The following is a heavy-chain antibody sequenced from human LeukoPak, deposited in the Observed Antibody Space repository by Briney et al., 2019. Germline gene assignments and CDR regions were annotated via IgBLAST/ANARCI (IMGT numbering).Heavy chain of an antibody. CDR1: GGSISSGGYY. J-gene: IGHJ3*02. V-gene: IGHV4-31*03. D-gene: IGHD3-10*01. CDR2: IYYSGST. Sequence: PSETLSLTCTVSGGSISSGGYYWSWIRQHPGKGLEWIGYIYYSGSTYYNPSLKSRVTISVDTSRNQFSLKLSSVTAADTAAYYCASGYGSGSGGAFDIWGQGTMVTVSS. CDR3: ASGYGSGSGGAFDI.